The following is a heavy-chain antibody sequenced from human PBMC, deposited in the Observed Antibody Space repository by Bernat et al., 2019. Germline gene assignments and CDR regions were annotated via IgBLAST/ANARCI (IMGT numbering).Heavy chain of an antibody. CDR2: FDPEDGET. CDR3: ARKGHSRARSKLAQWLVPGVRSGDDAFDI. CDR1: GYTLTELS. V-gene: IGHV1-24*01. Sequence: QVQLVQSGAEVKKPGASVKVSCKVSGYTLTELSMHWVRQAPGKGLEWMGGFDPEDGETIYAQKFQGRVTMTEDTSTDTAYMELSSLRSEDTAVYYCARKGHSRARSKLAQWLVPGVRSGDDAFDIWGQGTMVTVSS. J-gene: IGHJ3*02. D-gene: IGHD6-19*01.